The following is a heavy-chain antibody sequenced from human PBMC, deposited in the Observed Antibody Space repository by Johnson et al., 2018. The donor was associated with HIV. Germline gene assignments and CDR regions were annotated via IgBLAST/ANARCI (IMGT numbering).Heavy chain of an antibody. CDR1: GVSLTNTW. D-gene: IGHD6-13*01. V-gene: IGHV3-15*01. CDR2: INSKTAGGTT. Sequence: AAGGVSLTNTWMNWVRQAPGKGLEWVGRINSKTAGGTTDYAAPVKGRFTISRDDSKNTLYLQINSLKTADTAVYYCTGSSSDAFDIWGQGTMVTVSS. J-gene: IGHJ3*02. CDR3: TGSSSDAFDI.